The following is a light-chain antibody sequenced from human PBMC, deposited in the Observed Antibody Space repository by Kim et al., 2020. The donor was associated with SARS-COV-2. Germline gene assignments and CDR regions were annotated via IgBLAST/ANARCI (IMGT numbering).Light chain of an antibody. Sequence: DIQLTQSPSSLSASVGDGVTITCRANQVISNYLAWYQQKPGKPPTLLIYDASALPSGVPSRFSGSRSGTDFTLTISSLQPEDVATYYCQQYNSAPWTFGQGTKVEIK. CDR1: QVISNY. V-gene: IGKV1-27*01. CDR3: QQYNSAPWT. J-gene: IGKJ1*01. CDR2: DAS.